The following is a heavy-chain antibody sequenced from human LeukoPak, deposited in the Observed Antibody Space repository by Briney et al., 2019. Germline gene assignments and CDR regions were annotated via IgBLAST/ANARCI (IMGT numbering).Heavy chain of an antibody. CDR1: GGSISSNNW. D-gene: IGHD2-2*01. J-gene: IGHJ4*02. Sequence: PSGTLSLTCAVSGGSISSNNWWGWVRQPPGKGLEWIGEIYHSGSPNYNPSLKSRVTISVDKSRNHFSLNLSSVTAADTAVYYCARENINTGHSCDYWGQETLVTVPS. CDR2: IYHSGSP. V-gene: IGHV4-4*02. CDR3: ARENINTGHSCDY.